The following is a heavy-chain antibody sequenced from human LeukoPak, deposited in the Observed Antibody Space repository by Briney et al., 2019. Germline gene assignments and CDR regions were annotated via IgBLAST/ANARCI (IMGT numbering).Heavy chain of an antibody. J-gene: IGHJ4*02. CDR1: GYTFTSYD. D-gene: IGHD6-19*01. Sequence: ASVKVSCKASGYTFTSYDINWVRQATGQGLEWMGWMNPNSGNTGYAQKFQGRVTMTRNTSISTAYMELSSLRSEDKAVYYCASGDNIAVAGKVHWGQGTLVTVSS. CDR2: MNPNSGNT. V-gene: IGHV1-8*01. CDR3: ASGDNIAVAGKVH.